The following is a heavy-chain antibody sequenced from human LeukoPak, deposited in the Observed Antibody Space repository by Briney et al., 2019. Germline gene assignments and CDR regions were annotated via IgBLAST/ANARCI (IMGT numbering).Heavy chain of an antibody. CDR2: IYYSGST. V-gene: IGHV4-59*01. CDR3: AKLMGYCSSTSCWDYYYYGMDV. J-gene: IGHJ6*04. D-gene: IGHD2-2*01. CDR1: GGSISSYY. Sequence: SETLSLTCTVSGGSISSYYWSWIRQPPGKGLEWIGYIYYSGSTNYNPSLKSRVTISVDTSKNQFSLKLSSVTAADTAVYYCAKLMGYCSSTSCWDYYYYGMDVWGKGTTVTVSS.